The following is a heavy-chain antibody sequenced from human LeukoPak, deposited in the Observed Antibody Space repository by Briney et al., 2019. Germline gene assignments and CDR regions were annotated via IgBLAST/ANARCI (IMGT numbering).Heavy chain of an antibody. Sequence: SETLSLTCTVSGGSISSYYWSWIRQPPGKGLEWIGYISYSGSANDNPSLKSRVTISVDTSKNKISLKLNSVTAADTAVYYCARGTSSWIDYWGQGTLVTVSS. CDR2: ISYSGSA. CDR3: ARGTSSWIDY. D-gene: IGHD5-12*01. CDR1: GGSISSYY. J-gene: IGHJ4*02. V-gene: IGHV4-59*01.